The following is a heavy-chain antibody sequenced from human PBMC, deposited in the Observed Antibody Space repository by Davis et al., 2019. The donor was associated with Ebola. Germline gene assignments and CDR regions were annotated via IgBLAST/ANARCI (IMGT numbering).Heavy chain of an antibody. CDR3: ARVITMIVAGSWFDP. Sequence: ASVKVSCKASGYTFTSYGISWVRQAPGQGLEWMGWISAYNGNTNYAQKLQGRVTMTTDTSTSTAYRELRSLRSDDTAVYYCARVITMIVAGSWFDPWGQGTLVTVSS. D-gene: IGHD3-22*01. V-gene: IGHV1-18*01. J-gene: IGHJ5*02. CDR1: GYTFTSYG. CDR2: ISAYNGNT.